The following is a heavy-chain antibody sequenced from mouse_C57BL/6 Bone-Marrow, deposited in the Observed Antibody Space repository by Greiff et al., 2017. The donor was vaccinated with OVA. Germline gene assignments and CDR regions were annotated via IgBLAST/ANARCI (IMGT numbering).Heavy chain of an antibody. Sequence: VQLQQPGAELVKPGASVKMSCKASGYTFTSYWITWVKQRPGQGLEWIGDIYPGSGSTNYNEKFKSKATLTVDTSSSTAYMQLSSLTSEDSAVYYCAREEFFYSDSSYPLYWYIDVWGTGTTVTVSS. CDR2: IYPGSGST. V-gene: IGHV1-55*01. CDR1: GYTFTSYW. J-gene: IGHJ1*03. D-gene: IGHD1-1*01. CDR3: AREEFFYSDSSYPLYWYIDV.